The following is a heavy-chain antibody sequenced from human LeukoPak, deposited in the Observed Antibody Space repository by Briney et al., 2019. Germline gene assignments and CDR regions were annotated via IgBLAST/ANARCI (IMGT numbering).Heavy chain of an antibody. D-gene: IGHD3-10*01. V-gene: IGHV1-69*04. CDR3: ASLGAYYGSGSYLEFDP. CDR1: GGTFSSYA. CDR2: IIPILGIA. Sequence: SVKVSCKASGGTFSSYAISWVRQAPGQGLEWMGRIIPILGIANYAQKFQGRVTITADKSTSTAYMELSSLRSEDTAVYYCASLGAYYGSGSYLEFDPWGQGTLVTASS. J-gene: IGHJ5*02.